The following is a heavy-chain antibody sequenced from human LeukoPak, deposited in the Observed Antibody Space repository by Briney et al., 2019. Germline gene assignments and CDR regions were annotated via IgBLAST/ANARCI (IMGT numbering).Heavy chain of an antibody. CDR1: GFTFSNFA. CDR2: ISSSGYTT. CDR3: AKAVAVPGALSGYYDY. V-gene: IGHV3-23*01. Sequence: GGSLRLSCEVSGFTFSNFAMSGVPQAPGKGLDWVSAISSSGYTTYYADSVKGRFTISRDNSRDTLYLQMNSLRVEDTAVYYCAKAVAVPGALSGYYDYWGQGTLVTVSS. D-gene: IGHD2-2*01. J-gene: IGHJ4*02.